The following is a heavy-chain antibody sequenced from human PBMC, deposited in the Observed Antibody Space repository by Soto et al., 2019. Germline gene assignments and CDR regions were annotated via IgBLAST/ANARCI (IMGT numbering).Heavy chain of an antibody. Sequence: EVQLVKSGGGLVQPGGSLGLSCTASGFTFSSYSMTWVRLSPGKGLEWVSAASGRGDRTSYADSVSGRFTISRDNSKNTLILQMNNLIVEDTTIYNCAKNMGTGWEQYPLYGYWGQGVLVTVSS. D-gene: IGHD1-26*01. CDR1: GFTFSSYS. CDR3: AKNMGTGWEQYPLYGY. CDR2: ASGRGDRT. J-gene: IGHJ4*02. V-gene: IGHV3-23*04.